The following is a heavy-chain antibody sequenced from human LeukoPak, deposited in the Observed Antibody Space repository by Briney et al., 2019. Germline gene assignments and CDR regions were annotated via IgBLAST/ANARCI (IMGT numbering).Heavy chain of an antibody. D-gene: IGHD3/OR15-3a*01. CDR2: ISSSCRYI. J-gene: IGHJ4*02. Sequence: GGSLRDSRAASVFTFCKYRMNWVRQAPGKGLEWVSCISSSCRYIYYADSVKGRFTISRDNAKNPLYLQMNGLRAEDTAVYYCAGTGSDYWGQGTLVTVSS. CDR1: VFTFCKYR. V-gene: IGHV3-21*01. CDR3: AGTGSDY.